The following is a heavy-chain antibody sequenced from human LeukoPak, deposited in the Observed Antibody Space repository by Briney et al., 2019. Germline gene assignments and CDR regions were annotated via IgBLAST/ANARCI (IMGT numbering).Heavy chain of an antibody. V-gene: IGHV3-23*01. J-gene: IGHJ4*02. D-gene: IGHD2-2*01. CDR2: ISGSGGST. CDR3: AKAGNLRRTVVVPAAFDY. Sequence: GGSLRLSCAASGFTFSSYAMSWVRQAPGKGLEWVSAISGSGGSTYYADSVKGRFTISRDNSKNTLYLQMNSLRAEDTAVYYCAKAGNLRRTVVVPAAFDYWGQGTLVTVSS. CDR1: GFTFSSYA.